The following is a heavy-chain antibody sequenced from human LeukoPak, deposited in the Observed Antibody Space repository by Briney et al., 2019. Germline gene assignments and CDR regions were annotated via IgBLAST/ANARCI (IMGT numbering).Heavy chain of an antibody. CDR2: IIPIFGTA. D-gene: IGHD6-13*01. J-gene: IGHJ4*02. V-gene: IGHV1-69*05. CDR3: ARDKIAAGAGGYFDY. CDR1: GGTFSSYA. Sequence: SVKVSCKASGGTFSSYAISWVRQAPGQGLEWMGRIIPIFGTANYAQKFQGRVTITTDESTSTAYMELSSLRSEDTAVYYCARDKIAAGAGGYFDYWGQGTLVTVSS.